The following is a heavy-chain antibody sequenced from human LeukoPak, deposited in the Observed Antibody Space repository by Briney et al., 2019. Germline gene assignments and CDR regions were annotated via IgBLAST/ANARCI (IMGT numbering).Heavy chain of an antibody. V-gene: IGHV4-39*01. Sequence: SETLSLTXTVSGGSISSSSYYWGCIRQPPGKGLEWIGSIYYSGSTYYNPSLKSRVTISVDTSKNQFSLKLSSVTAADTAVYYCARTIMIAVAGSYWYFDLWGRGTLVTVSS. D-gene: IGHD6-19*01. CDR3: ARTIMIAVAGSYWYFDL. CDR1: GGSISSSSYY. CDR2: IYYSGST. J-gene: IGHJ2*01.